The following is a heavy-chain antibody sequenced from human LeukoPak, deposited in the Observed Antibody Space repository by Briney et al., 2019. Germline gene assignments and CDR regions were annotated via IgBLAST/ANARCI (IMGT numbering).Heavy chain of an antibody. V-gene: IGHV3-30*18. CDR1: GFTFSSYG. J-gene: IGHJ4*02. CDR3: AKDFGGQLVSYYFDY. D-gene: IGHD6-13*01. CDR2: ISYDGSNK. Sequence: GRSLRLSCAASGFTFSSYGMHWVRQAPGKGLEWVAVISYDGSNKYYADSVKGRFTISRDNSKNTLYLQMNSLRAEDTAVYYCAKDFGGQLVSYYFDYWGQGTLVTVSS.